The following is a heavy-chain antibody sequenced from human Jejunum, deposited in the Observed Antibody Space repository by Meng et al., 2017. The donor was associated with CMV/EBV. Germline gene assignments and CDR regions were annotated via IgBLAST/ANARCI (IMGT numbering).Heavy chain of an antibody. D-gene: IGHD6-13*01. CDR3: SKDLIASAMGYNYGMDV. Sequence: FSNYDMHWGRQSPGKGLEWVALISYSGDNEYYADSVKGRFTISRDNSKNTLYLQMNSLRPEDTAVYYCSKDLIASAMGYNYGMDVWGQGTTVTVSS. J-gene: IGHJ6*02. CDR2: ISYSGDNE. CDR1: FSNYD. V-gene: IGHV3-30-3*02.